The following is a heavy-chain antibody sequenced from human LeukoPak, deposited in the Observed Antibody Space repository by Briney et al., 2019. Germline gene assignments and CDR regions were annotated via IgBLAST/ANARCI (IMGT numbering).Heavy chain of an antibody. Sequence: PGGSLRLSCAASGFTFSRYWMYWVRQAPGKGLVWVSRTNGDGSSTTYADSVKGRFSISRDNAKNTPYLQMNSLRAEDTAVYFCAREQYGDYVSDYYYYGMDVWGKGTTVTVSS. CDR1: GFTFSRYW. CDR3: AREQYGDYVSDYYYYGMDV. J-gene: IGHJ6*04. CDR2: TNGDGSST. V-gene: IGHV3-74*01. D-gene: IGHD4-17*01.